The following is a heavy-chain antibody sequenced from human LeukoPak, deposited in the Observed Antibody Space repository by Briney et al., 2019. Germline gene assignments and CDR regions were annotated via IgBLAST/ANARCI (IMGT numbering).Heavy chain of an antibody. CDR1: GGTFSSYT. CDR2: IIPIFGTA. J-gene: IGHJ4*02. V-gene: IGHV1-69*01. CDR3: ARDEAAAGAYCDY. Sequence: SVKVSCKASGGTFSSYTISLVRQAPGQGLEWMGGIIPIFGTANYAQKFQGRVTITADESTSTAYMELTSLRSEDTAVYYCARDEAAAGAYCDYWGQGTLVTVSS. D-gene: IGHD6-13*01.